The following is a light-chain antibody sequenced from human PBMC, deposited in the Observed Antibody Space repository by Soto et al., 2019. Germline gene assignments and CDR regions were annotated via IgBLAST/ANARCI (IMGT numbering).Light chain of an antibody. V-gene: IGKV1-33*01. CDR1: QAISNY. CDR2: DAS. CDR3: LQYDSRPLT. Sequence: QMTQSPSSLSASVGETVTITCQATQAISNYLNWYQQRPGKAPKLLIYDASTLATGVPSRFSGSASGTNFALIINSLQPEDVATYYCLQYDSRPLTFGGGTRVEIK. J-gene: IGKJ4*01.